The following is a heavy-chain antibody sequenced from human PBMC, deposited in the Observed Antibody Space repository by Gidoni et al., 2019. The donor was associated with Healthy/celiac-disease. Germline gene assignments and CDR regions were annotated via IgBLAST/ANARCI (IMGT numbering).Heavy chain of an antibody. CDR3: AYDMTTVTLFDY. Sequence: QAQLQQWGAGLLKPSETLSPPCAVYRGSFRTSYWRWIRQPPGKGLEWIGEINHSGSTNYNPSLKSRVTISVDTSKNQFSLKLSSVTAADAAIYYCAYDMTTVTLFDYWGQGTLVTVSS. D-gene: IGHD4-17*01. CDR2: INHSGST. V-gene: IGHV4-34*01. J-gene: IGHJ4*02. CDR1: RGSFRTSY.